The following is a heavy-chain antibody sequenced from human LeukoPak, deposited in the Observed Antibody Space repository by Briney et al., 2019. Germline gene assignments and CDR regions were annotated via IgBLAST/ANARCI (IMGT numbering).Heavy chain of an antibody. CDR1: GGSFSGYY. J-gene: IGHJ4*02. D-gene: IGHD3-10*01. CDR3: VGWGLSETYVISDY. V-gene: IGHV4-34*01. CDR2: INHTGST. Sequence: SETLSLTCAMSGGSFSGYYWTWIRQPPGKGLEWIGEINHTGSTKYNPSLKSRVTISVDTSKNQFSLRLSSVTAADTAVYYCVGWGLSETYVISDYWGQGTLVTVSS.